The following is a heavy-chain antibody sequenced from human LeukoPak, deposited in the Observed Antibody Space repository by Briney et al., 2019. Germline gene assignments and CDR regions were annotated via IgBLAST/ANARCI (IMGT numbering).Heavy chain of an antibody. CDR3: AREIPIDMITFGGAYDY. Sequence: SETLSLTCTASGGSISSYYWSWIRQPAGKGLEWIGRIYTSGSTNYNPSLKSRVTMSVDTSKNQFSLKLSSVTAADTAVYYCAREIPIDMITFGGAYDYWGQGTLVTVSS. CDR2: IYTSGST. V-gene: IGHV4-4*07. D-gene: IGHD3-16*01. J-gene: IGHJ4*02. CDR1: GGSISSYY.